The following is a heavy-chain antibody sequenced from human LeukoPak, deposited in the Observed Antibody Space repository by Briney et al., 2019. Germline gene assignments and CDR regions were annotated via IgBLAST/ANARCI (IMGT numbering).Heavy chain of an antibody. D-gene: IGHD2/OR15-2a*01. J-gene: IGHJ3*02. CDR1: GFTFSSYS. CDR2: ISASPYI. Sequence: GGSLRLSCAASGFTFSSYSMNWARHAPGKGLELVSSISASPYIYYADSVKDRFTISRDDSKNSLYLQMNSLRSEDTAVYYCARGGLSMQRRDLFDIWGQGTLVTVSS. CDR3: ARGGLSMQRRDLFDI. V-gene: IGHV3-21*01.